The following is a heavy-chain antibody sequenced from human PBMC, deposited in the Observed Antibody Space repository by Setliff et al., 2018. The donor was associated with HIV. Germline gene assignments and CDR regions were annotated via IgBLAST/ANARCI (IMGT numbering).Heavy chain of an antibody. CDR2: IYYSGST. J-gene: IGHJ4*02. CDR1: GGSISSRNYY. Sequence: SETLSLTCSVSGGSISSRNYYWGWIRQPPGKGLEGIGSIYYSGSTYYNPSLKSRVTISVEPSKNQLSLKLNSVTAADTAVYYCARRKSGSSYRFFNYWGLGSLVTVSS. V-gene: IGHV4-39*07. D-gene: IGHD3-16*02. CDR3: ARRKSGSSYRFFNY.